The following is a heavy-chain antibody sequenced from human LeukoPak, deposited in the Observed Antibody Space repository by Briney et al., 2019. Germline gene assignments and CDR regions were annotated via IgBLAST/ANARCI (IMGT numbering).Heavy chain of an antibody. V-gene: IGHV3-30-3*01. Sequence: PGGSLRLSCAASGFTFSSYAMHWFRQAPGKGLEWVAVISYDGSNKYYADSVKGRFTISRDNSKNTLYLQMNSLRAEDTAVYYCARDSVGATNYFDYWGQGTLVTVSS. CDR1: GFTFSSYA. D-gene: IGHD1-26*01. CDR3: ARDSVGATNYFDY. CDR2: ISYDGSNK. J-gene: IGHJ4*02.